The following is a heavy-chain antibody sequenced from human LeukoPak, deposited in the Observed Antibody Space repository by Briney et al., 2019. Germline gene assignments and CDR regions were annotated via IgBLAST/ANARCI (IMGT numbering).Heavy chain of an antibody. CDR2: IWYDGSNK. CDR3: AKGSSKGYYYYMDV. V-gene: IGHV3-33*06. Sequence: PGRSLRLSCAAPGFTFSSYGMHWVRQAPAKGLEWVAVIWYDGSNKYYADSVKGRFTISRDNSKNTLYLQMNSLRAEDTAVYYCAKGSSKGYYYYMDVWGKGTTVTVFS. J-gene: IGHJ6*03. CDR1: GFTFSSYG. D-gene: IGHD1-26*01.